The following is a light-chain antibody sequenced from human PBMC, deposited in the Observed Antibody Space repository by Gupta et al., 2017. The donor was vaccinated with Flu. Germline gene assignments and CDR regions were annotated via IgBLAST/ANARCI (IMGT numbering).Light chain of an antibody. CDR1: QSVLHTSANKNY. J-gene: IGKJ2*01. CDR3: QQDYSTPYT. CDR2: WAS. V-gene: IGKV4-1*01. Sequence: DIVMTQSSDSLAVSLGERATINCKSSQSVLHTSANKNYLAWYQQKPGHPPKLLIYWASTREPGVPDRFSGSGSGTDFTLTISSLQAGDVAVYYCQQDYSTPYTFGQGTKLEIK.